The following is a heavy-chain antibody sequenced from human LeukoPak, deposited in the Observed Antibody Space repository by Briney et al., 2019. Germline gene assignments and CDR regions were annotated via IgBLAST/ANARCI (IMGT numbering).Heavy chain of an antibody. D-gene: IGHD3-10*01. Sequence: SETLSLTCTVSVGSISSYYWSWIRQPPGKGLEWIGYIYYSGSTNYNPSLKSRVTISVDTSKNQFSLKLSSVTAADTAVYYCARGVGSGSYYGIDYWGQGTLVTVSS. V-gene: IGHV4-59*12. CDR1: VGSISSYY. CDR2: IYYSGST. CDR3: ARGVGSGSYYGIDY. J-gene: IGHJ4*02.